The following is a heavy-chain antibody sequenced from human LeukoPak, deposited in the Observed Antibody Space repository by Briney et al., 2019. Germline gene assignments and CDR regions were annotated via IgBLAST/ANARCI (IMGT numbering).Heavy chain of an antibody. Sequence: LPGGSLRLSCAASGFNFDDYAMHWVRQAPGKGLEWVSLISGDGGSTYYADSVKGRFTISRDNSKNSLYLQMNSLRTEDTALYYCASLGYDFWSGYYRTYYYYYYMDVWGKGTTVTVSS. CDR2: ISGDGGST. CDR1: GFNFDDYA. CDR3: ASLGYDFWSGYYRTYYYYYYMDV. V-gene: IGHV3-43*02. J-gene: IGHJ6*03. D-gene: IGHD3-3*01.